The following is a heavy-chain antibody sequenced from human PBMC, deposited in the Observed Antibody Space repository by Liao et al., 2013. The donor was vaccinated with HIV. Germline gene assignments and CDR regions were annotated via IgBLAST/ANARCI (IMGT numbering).Heavy chain of an antibody. CDR1: GGSISSGSYY. CDR2: IYTSGST. J-gene: IGHJ2*01. Sequence: QVQLQESGPGLVKPSQTLSLTCTVSGGSISSGSYYWSWIRQPAGKGLEWIGRIYTSGSTNYNPSLKSRVTISVDTSKNQFSLKLSSVTAADTAVYYCARDHQYSSGWYSSWYFDLWGRGTLVTVSS. D-gene: IGHD6-19*01. CDR3: ARDHQYSSGWYSSWYFDL. V-gene: IGHV4-61*02.